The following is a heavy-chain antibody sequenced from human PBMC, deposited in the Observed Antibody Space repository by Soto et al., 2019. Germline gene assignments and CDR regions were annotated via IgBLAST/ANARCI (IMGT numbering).Heavy chain of an antibody. D-gene: IGHD2-2*02. J-gene: IGHJ5*02. CDR2: INAGNGET. V-gene: IGHV1-3*01. CDR3: ARSTTSCYSLCWFDP. Sequence: ASVKVSCKASGYTFTTYTIQWVRQAPGQRLEWMGWINAGNGETEYSQNFQGRVTITRDTSASTAYMELNSLRSEDTAVYYCARSTTSCYSLCWFDPWGQGTLVTVSS. CDR1: GYTFTTYT.